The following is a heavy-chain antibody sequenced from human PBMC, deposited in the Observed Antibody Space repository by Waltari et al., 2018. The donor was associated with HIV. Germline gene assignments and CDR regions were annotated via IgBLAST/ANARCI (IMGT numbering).Heavy chain of an antibody. D-gene: IGHD3-10*01. Sequence: EVQLVESGGGLVQPGGSLRLSCAASGFTFSSYEMNWVRQAPGKGLEWVSYISSSGSNIYYADSVKGRFTISRDNGKNSLYLQMNSLRAEDTAVYYCARYYAYYYGSGSYYNPPDDAFDIWGQGTMVTVSS. V-gene: IGHV3-48*03. CDR1: GFTFSSYE. CDR3: ARYYAYYYGSGSYYNPPDDAFDI. CDR2: ISSSGSNI. J-gene: IGHJ3*02.